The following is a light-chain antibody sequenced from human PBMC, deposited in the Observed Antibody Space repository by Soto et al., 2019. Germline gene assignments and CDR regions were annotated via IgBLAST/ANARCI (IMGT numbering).Light chain of an antibody. CDR1: QSVDSN. CDR2: RAS. Sequence: EIVLTQSPATLSVSPGERATLSCRASQSVDSNFAWYQQKPGQAPRLLMYRASTRATGVPARFSGSGSGTEFYITISILESEDFAVYYYQHHNRWAHTFGDGTTVDIK. CDR3: QHHNRWAHT. V-gene: IGKV3-15*01. J-gene: IGKJ4*01.